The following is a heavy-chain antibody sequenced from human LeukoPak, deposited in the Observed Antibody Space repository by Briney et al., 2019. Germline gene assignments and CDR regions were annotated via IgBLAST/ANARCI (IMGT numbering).Heavy chain of an antibody. Sequence: SETLSLTCTVSGGSISSGDYYWSWIRQPAGKGLEWIGRIYTSGSTNYNPSLKSRVTMSVDTSKNQFSLKLSSVTAADTAVYYCARDLLRFGELLGGFWFDPWGQGTLVTVSS. V-gene: IGHV4-61*02. CDR3: ARDLLRFGELLGGFWFDP. D-gene: IGHD3-10*01. J-gene: IGHJ5*02. CDR2: IYTSGST. CDR1: GGSISSGDYY.